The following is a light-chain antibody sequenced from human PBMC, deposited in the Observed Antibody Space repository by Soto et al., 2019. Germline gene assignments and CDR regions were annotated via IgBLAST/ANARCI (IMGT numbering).Light chain of an antibody. CDR2: KAS. CDR3: QHYNSYSEA. CDR1: QTISSW. V-gene: IGKV1-5*03. J-gene: IGKJ1*01. Sequence: DIQMTQSPSTLSGSVGDIVTINFRASQTISSWLACYQQKPGKAPKLLIYKASTLKSGVPSRFSGSGSGTEFTLTISSLQPDDFATYYCQHYNSYSEAFGRGTKVDIK.